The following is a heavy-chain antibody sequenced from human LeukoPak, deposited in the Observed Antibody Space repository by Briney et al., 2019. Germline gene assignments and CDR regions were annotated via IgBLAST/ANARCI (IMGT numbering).Heavy chain of an antibody. CDR3: ARVGSRYSYGFRTDY. J-gene: IGHJ4*02. V-gene: IGHV1-18*01. Sequence: ASVKVSCKASGYTFTSYGISWVRQAPGQGLEWMGWISAYNGNTNYAQKLQGRVTMTTDTSTSTAYMELRSLRSDDTAVYYCARVGSRYSYGFRTDYWGQGTLVTVSS. CDR2: ISAYNGNT. D-gene: IGHD5-18*01. CDR1: GYTFTSYG.